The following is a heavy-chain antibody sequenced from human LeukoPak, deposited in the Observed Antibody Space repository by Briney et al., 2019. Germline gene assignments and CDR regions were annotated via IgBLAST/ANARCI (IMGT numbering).Heavy chain of an antibody. V-gene: IGHV4-59*08. CDR2: ISYSGST. Sequence: PSETLSLTCTVSGGSISNYYWIWIRQPPGKGLEWLGYISYSGSTNYNPSLKSRVTISVDTSKNQFSLKLSSVTAADTAAYYCARSTYYYESPDAFDIWGQGTMVTVSS. J-gene: IGHJ3*02. CDR3: ARSTYYYESPDAFDI. CDR1: GGSISNYY. D-gene: IGHD3-22*01.